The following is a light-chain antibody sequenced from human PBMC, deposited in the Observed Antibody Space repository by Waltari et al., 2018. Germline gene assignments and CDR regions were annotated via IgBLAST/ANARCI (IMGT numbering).Light chain of an antibody. J-gene: IGLJ1*01. CDR2: YKSDSDK. CDR3: MIWHSSASV. V-gene: IGLV5-45*03. CDR1: SGINVGTYR. Sequence: QAVLTQPSSLSASPGASASLTCTLRSGINVGTYRIYWYQQKPGSPPQYLMRYKSDSDKQPGSGVPSRFSGSKDASANAVILRISGLQSEDEADYYCMIWHSSASVFGTGTKVTVL.